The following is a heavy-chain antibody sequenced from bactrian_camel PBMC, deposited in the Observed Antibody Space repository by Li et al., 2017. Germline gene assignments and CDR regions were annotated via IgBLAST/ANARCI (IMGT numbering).Heavy chain of an antibody. J-gene: IGHJ4*01. V-gene: IGHV3S53*01. CDR2: IDKAGSP. D-gene: IGHD8*01. Sequence: QVQLVESGGGSVQTGESLRLSCAGSGYRYSTATMAWFRQAPGREREGVAAIDKAGSPTYTYSVMDRFIISKDNVKNTLYLQMNSLKPEDTAMYYCAAASTSRRCFSEPHRPEDWNRWGQGTQVTVS. CDR3: AAASTSRRCFSEPHRPEDWNR. CDR1: GYRYSTAT.